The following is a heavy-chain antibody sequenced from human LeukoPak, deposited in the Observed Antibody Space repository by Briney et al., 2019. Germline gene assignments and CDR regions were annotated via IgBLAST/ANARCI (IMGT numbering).Heavy chain of an antibody. J-gene: IGHJ4*02. CDR2: ISGRGGST. CDR1: GFTFSSYA. CDR3: AKDAANIRYYFDY. D-gene: IGHD4/OR15-4a*01. V-gene: IGHV3-23*01. Sequence: PGGSLRLSCAASGFTFSSYAMSWVRQAPGKGMEWVSAISGRGGSTYYADSVKGRFTISRDNSKNTLYLQMNSLRAEDTAVYYCAKDAANIRYYFDYWGQGTLVTVSS.